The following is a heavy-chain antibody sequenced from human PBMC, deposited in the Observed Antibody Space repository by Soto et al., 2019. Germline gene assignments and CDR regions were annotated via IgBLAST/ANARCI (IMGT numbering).Heavy chain of an antibody. Sequence: EVQLLESGGGLVQPGWSLRLSCAASGFTFSNYNMNWVRQAPGKGLEWVSTILSTGGTTYYADSVKGRFTISRDNSKNTLYLQMDSLKAEDTAVYYCAKKLGTTGGTYFDPWGQGPLVTVSS. D-gene: IGHD1-1*01. CDR3: AKKLGTTGGTYFDP. CDR2: ILSTGGTT. CDR1: GFTFSNYN. J-gene: IGHJ5*02. V-gene: IGHV3-23*01.